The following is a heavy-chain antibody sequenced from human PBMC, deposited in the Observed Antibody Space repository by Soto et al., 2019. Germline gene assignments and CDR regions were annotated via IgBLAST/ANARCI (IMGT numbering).Heavy chain of an antibody. D-gene: IGHD3-3*01. Sequence: PSETLSLTCTVSGGSISSNLYYCGWIRQPPGKGLEWIGSIYYSGITYYNPSLKSRVAISVDTSKNKFSQKLSSVTAADTAVYYCARKYYDFWSGRSSSYDYWGQGTLVTVSS. CDR1: GGSISSNLYY. J-gene: IGHJ4*02. CDR3: ARKYYDFWSGRSSSYDY. CDR2: IYYSGIT. V-gene: IGHV4-39*01.